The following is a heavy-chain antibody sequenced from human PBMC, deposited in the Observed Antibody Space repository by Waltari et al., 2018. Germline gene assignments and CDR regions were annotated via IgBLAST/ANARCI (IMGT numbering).Heavy chain of an antibody. CDR1: GFSFSAYW. CDR2: IRDDGSAT. D-gene: IGHD2-2*01. Sequence: EVQLMESGGGLVQPGGSLRLSCAASGFSFSAYWMTWVREAPGKGLGWVADIRDDGSATDHVDSVNDRFTISRDNAKNSLYLQMNDVSAEDTAIYYCARGSTGYVRVWDCWGQGTVVTVSS. V-gene: IGHV3-7*03. CDR3: ARGSTGYVRVWDC. J-gene: IGHJ4*02.